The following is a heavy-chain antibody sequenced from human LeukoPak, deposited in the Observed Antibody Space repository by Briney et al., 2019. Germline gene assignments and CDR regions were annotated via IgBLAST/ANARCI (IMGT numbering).Heavy chain of an antibody. Sequence: PGGSLRLSCAASGFTFSTYSMNWVRQAPGKGLEWVSAISSSSTYIYYADSVKGRITITRDNAKNSLYLQMNSLRAEDTALYYCARTAAGTHYYYGMDVWGQGTTVTVSS. CDR3: ARTAAGTHYYYGMDV. CDR2: ISSSSTYI. CDR1: GFTFSTYS. J-gene: IGHJ6*02. D-gene: IGHD6-13*01. V-gene: IGHV3-21*04.